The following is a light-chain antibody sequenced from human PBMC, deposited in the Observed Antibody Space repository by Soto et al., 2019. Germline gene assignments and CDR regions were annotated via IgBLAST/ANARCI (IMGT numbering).Light chain of an antibody. CDR3: QQYANP. Sequence: QMTQSPSSLTASVRDRVTITCQASRHIRNYLNWYQQKPGKAPQLLIHDSSTLGTGVPSRFSGSGSGTNFTLTSSGLQPEDAATYYCQQYANPFGGGTKVEI. J-gene: IGKJ4*01. V-gene: IGKV1-33*01. CDR1: RHIRNY. CDR2: DSS.